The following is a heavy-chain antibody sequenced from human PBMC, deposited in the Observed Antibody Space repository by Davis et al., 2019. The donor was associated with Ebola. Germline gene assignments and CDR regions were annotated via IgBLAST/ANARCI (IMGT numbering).Heavy chain of an antibody. CDR2: ISYDGSNK. CDR1: GFTFSSYG. V-gene: IGHV3-30*18. D-gene: IGHD3-10*01. CDR3: AKDRDGWFGELYSFDY. J-gene: IGHJ4*02. Sequence: PGGSLRLSCAASGFTFSSYGMHWVRQAPGKGLEWVAVISYDGSNKYYADSVKGRFTISRDNSKNTLYLQMNSLRVEDTAVYYCAKDRDGWFGELYSFDYWGQGTLVTVSS.